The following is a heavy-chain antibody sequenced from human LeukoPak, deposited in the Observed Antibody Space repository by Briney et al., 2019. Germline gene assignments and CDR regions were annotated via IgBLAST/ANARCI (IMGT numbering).Heavy chain of an antibody. CDR1: GFTFSSYW. Sequence: HPGGSLRLSCAASGFTFSSYWMSWVRQAPGKGLEWVSAISGSGGSTYYADSVKGRFTISRDNSKNTLYLQMNSLRAEDTAVYYCAKDVPYYYDSSGNEYFQHWGQGTLVAVSS. D-gene: IGHD3-22*01. CDR2: ISGSGGST. CDR3: AKDVPYYYDSSGNEYFQH. J-gene: IGHJ1*01. V-gene: IGHV3-23*01.